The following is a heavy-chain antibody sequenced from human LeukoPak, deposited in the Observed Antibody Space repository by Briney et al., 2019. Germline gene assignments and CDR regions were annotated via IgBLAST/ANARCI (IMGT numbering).Heavy chain of an antibody. V-gene: IGHV1-46*01. Sequence: GASVKVSCKASGYTFTNYYMHWVRQAPGQGPEWMGIINPSGYSTSYAQKFQGRVTMTRDMSTSTVYMELSSLRSEDTAVYYCARQASGSWYPFDYWGQGTLVTVSS. CDR3: ARQASGSWYPFDY. CDR1: GYTFTNYY. CDR2: INPSGYST. J-gene: IGHJ4*02. D-gene: IGHD6-13*01.